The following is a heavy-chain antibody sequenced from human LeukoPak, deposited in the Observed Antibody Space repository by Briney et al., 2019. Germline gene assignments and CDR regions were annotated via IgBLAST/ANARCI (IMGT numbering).Heavy chain of an antibody. D-gene: IGHD6-6*01. Sequence: GGSLRLSCAASGFTFSSSWMSWVCEAPGKGLGRVANIKEDGSEKYYVDSVKGRFTIPRDNPNNSVYLQMNSLRAEDTAVYYCARDSSSSAFDFWGQGTLVTVSS. CDR1: GFTFSSSW. J-gene: IGHJ4*02. CDR3: ARDSSSSAFDF. V-gene: IGHV3-7*05. CDR2: IKEDGSEK.